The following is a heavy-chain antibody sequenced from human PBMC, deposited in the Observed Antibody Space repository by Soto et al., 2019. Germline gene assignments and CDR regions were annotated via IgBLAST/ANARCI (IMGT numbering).Heavy chain of an antibody. Sequence: EVQLVESGGGLVKPGGSLKLSCAASGFTFSTYNMNWVRQAPGEGLEWVSSISSSSTYIYYADSVKGRLTISRDNAKNSLYLQMNRLRAEDTAVYYCAKGWLRDPRMHWGQGTLVTVTS. D-gene: IGHD5-12*01. J-gene: IGHJ4*02. CDR1: GFTFSTYN. CDR3: AKGWLRDPRMH. V-gene: IGHV3-21*01. CDR2: ISSSSTYI.